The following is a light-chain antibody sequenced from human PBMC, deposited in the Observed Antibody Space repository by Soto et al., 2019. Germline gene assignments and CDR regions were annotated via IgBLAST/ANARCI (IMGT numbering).Light chain of an antibody. Sequence: EIVMTQSPATLSVSPGERATLSCRASQSVSSNLAWYQQKPGQAPRLLIYHASTRATGIPARFSGSGSGTDFTLTISRLQYEDFAVYYYQQNNKSPLTFGRGTKVEIK. J-gene: IGKJ4*01. CDR1: QSVSSN. V-gene: IGKV3-15*01. CDR3: QQNNKSPLT. CDR2: HAS.